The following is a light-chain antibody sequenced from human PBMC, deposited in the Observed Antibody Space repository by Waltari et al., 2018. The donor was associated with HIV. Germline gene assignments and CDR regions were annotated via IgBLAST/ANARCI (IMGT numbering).Light chain of an antibody. V-gene: IGKV3-15*01. Sequence: EIVMTQSPATLSVSPGERAPLSCRASQSVSSNLAWYQQKPGQAPRLLIYGAATRATGIPARFSGSGSGTEITLTLSSLQSEDFAVYFCQQYYNWPYTFGQGTKLEIK. J-gene: IGKJ2*01. CDR1: QSVSSN. CDR2: GAA. CDR3: QQYYNWPYT.